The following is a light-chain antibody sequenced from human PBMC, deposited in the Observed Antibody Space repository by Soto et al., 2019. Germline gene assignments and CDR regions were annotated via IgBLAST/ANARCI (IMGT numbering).Light chain of an antibody. CDR2: EVS. J-gene: IGLJ1*01. CDR3: SSYTSSSTIV. CDR1: SSDVGGYNY. V-gene: IGLV2-14*01. Sequence: QSALTQPASVSGSPGQSITISCPGTSSDVGGYNYVSWYQQHPGKAPKLMIYEVSNRPSGVSNRFSGSKSGNTASLTISGLQAEDEADYYCSSYTSSSTIVFGTGTKFTVL.